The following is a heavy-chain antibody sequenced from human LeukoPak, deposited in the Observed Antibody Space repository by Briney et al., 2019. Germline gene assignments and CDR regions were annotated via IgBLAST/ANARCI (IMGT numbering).Heavy chain of an antibody. CDR3: AKQLDSTVSIDV. CDR2: ISGSSGST. D-gene: IGHD2/OR15-2a*01. CDR1: GFTFSSHA. Sequence: GGSLRLSCAASGFTFSSHAMSWVRQAPGKGLEWVSAISGSSGSTFYADSVKGRFTISRDNAKNSLYLQMNSLRAEDTAVYFCAKQLDSTVSIDVWGQGTKVTVSS. J-gene: IGHJ6*02. V-gene: IGHV3-23*01.